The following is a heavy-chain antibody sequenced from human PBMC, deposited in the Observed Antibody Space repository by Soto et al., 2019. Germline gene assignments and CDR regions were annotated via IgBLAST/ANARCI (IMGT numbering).Heavy chain of an antibody. CDR2: FSDSGAGT. CDR1: GFTFSSSP. V-gene: IGHV3-23*01. Sequence: GGSLRLSCAASGFTFSSSPMSWVRQAPGKGLEWVSGFSDSGAGTYYADSVKGRFTISRDNSKNTMYLQMNSLRVEDTAVYYCAKDPRGPDYWGQGTVVPVST. CDR3: AKDPRGPDY. J-gene: IGHJ4*02.